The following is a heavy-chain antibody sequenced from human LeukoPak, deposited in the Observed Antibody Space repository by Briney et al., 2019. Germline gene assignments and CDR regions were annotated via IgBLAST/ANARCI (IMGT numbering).Heavy chain of an antibody. CDR3: ARGAGTGDCGIYQCFVYDY. J-gene: IGHJ4*01. V-gene: IGHV1-69*06. D-gene: IGHD2-21*01. CDR2: IIPIFGTA. CDR1: GGTFSSYA. Sequence: SVKVSCKASGGTFSSYAISWVRQAPGQGLEWMGGIIPIFGTANYAQKFQGRVTITADKSTSTAYMELSSLRSEDTAVYYCARGAGTGDCGIYQCFVYDYWGHGTLVTVSS.